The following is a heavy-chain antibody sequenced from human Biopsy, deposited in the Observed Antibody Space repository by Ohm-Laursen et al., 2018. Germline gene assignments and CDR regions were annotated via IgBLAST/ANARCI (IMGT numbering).Heavy chain of an antibody. Sequence: TLSLTCAVSGGSISSSTTYYWAWLRQPPGKGLEWIGSIYNTETTFYNPSLKSRVNISVDTSTNQFSLKVSSVTAADTALYFCARHPTGFWFDPWGHGTLVTVSS. J-gene: IGHJ5*02. CDR3: ARHPTGFWFDP. CDR2: IYNTETT. V-gene: IGHV4-39*01. CDR1: GGSISSSTTYY.